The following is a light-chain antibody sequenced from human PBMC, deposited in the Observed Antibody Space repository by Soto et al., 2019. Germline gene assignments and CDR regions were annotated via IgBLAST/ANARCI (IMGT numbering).Light chain of an antibody. CDR1: QAISSW. J-gene: IGKJ5*01. V-gene: IGKV1-12*01. CDR2: GAS. CDR3: QQTNSFPIT. Sequence: DIQMTQSPSSVSASVGDRVTITCRASQAISSWLAWYQQKPGKAPNLLIYGASSLQSGVPSRFSGSGSGTDFTLTISSLQPDDFATYYCQQTNSFPITFGQGTRLEIK.